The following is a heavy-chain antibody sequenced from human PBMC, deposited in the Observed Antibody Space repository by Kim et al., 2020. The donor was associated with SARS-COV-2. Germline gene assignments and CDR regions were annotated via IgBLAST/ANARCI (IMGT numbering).Heavy chain of an antibody. Sequence: GESLKISCKGSGYSFTSYWIGWVRQMPGKGLEWMGIIYPGDSDTRYSPSFQGQVTISADKSISTAYLQWSSLKASDTAMYYCARPYYYDSSGPKYFQHWGQGTLVTVSS. CDR1: GYSFTSYW. D-gene: IGHD3-22*01. CDR3: ARPYYYDSSGPKYFQH. CDR2: IYPGDSDT. V-gene: IGHV5-51*01. J-gene: IGHJ1*01.